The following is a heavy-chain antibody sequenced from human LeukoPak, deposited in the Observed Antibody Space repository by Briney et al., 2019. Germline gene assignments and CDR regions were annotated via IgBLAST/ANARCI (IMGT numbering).Heavy chain of an antibody. D-gene: IGHD6-19*01. CDR1: GGSINSDY. CDR2: IYHSGNT. J-gene: IGHJ4*02. Sequence: SETLSLTCTVSGGSINSDYWGWLRQPPGEGPEWIGYIYHSGNTNYNPSLKSRVTISIDTSKKQFSLKLSSVTAADTAVYYCARGAGWYNYWGQGTLVTVSS. V-gene: IGHV4-59*01. CDR3: ARGAGWYNY.